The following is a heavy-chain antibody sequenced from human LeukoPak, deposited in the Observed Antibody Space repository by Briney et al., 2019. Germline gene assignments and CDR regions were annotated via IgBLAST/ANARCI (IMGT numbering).Heavy chain of an antibody. CDR3: AKDKSYSSGYSDY. Sequence: GGSLRLSCAASGFTFISYGMHWIRQAPGEGLEWVAVIWYDGSNKYYADSVKGRFTISRDNSKNTLYLQMNSLRAEDTAVYYCAKDKSYSSGYSDYWGQGTLVTVSS. V-gene: IGHV3-33*06. CDR2: IWYDGSNK. CDR1: GFTFISYG. D-gene: IGHD3-22*01. J-gene: IGHJ4*02.